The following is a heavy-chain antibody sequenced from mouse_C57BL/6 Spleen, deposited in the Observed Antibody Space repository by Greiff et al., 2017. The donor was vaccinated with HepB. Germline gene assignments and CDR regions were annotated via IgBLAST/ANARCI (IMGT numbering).Heavy chain of an antibody. D-gene: IGHD1-1*01. Sequence: EVQLVESGGGLVKPGGSLKLSCAASGFTFSDYGMHWVRQAPEKGLEWVAYISSGSSTIYYADTVKGRFTISRDNAKNTLFLQMTSLRSEDTAMYYCARRITTVYWYFDVWGTGTTVTVSS. CDR1: GFTFSDYG. CDR3: ARRITTVYWYFDV. J-gene: IGHJ1*03. CDR2: ISSGSSTI. V-gene: IGHV5-17*01.